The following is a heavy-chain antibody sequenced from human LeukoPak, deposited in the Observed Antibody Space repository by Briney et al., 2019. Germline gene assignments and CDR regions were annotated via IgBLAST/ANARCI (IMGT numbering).Heavy chain of an antibody. CDR1: RSTFSSYG. CDR3: AKDRSSGWYYFDY. V-gene: IGHV3-30*02. CDR2: IRYDGSNK. J-gene: IGHJ4*02. Sequence: GGSLRLSCAASRSTFSSYGMHWVRQAPGKGLEWVAFIRYDGSNKYYADSVKGRFTISRDNSKNTLYLQMNSLRAEDTAVYYCAKDRSSGWYYFDYWGQGTLVTVSS. D-gene: IGHD6-19*01.